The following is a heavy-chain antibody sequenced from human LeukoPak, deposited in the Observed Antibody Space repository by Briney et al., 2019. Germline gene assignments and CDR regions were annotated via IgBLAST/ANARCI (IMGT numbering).Heavy chain of an antibody. V-gene: IGHV1-2*02. D-gene: IGHD6-19*01. CDR1: GYTFTGYY. CDR3: ARGSSGWWGAFDI. CDR2: INPNSGGT. J-gene: IGHJ3*02. Sequence: ASVTVSCKASGYTFTGYYMHWVRQAPGQGLEWMGWINPNSGGTNYAQKFQGRVTMTRDTSISTAYMELSRLRSDDTAVYYCARGSSGWWGAFDIWGQGTMVTVSS.